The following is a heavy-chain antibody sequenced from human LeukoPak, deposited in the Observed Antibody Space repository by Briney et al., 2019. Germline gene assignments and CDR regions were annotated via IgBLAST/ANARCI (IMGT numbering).Heavy chain of an antibody. CDR1: GFTFSSYG. D-gene: IGHD4-17*01. Sequence: PGGSLRLSCAASGFTFSSYGMHWVRQAPGKGLEWVAVISYDGSNKYYADSVKGRFTISRDNSKNTLYLQMNSLRAEDTAVYYCAREDGGDPDAFDIWGQGTMVTVSS. J-gene: IGHJ3*02. CDR3: AREDGGDPDAFDI. V-gene: IGHV3-30*03. CDR2: ISYDGSNK.